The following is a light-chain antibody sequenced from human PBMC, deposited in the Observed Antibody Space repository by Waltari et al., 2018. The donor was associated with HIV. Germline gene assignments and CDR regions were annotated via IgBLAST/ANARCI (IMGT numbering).Light chain of an antibody. J-gene: IGLJ2*01. CDR2: GKN. V-gene: IGLV1-44*01. CDR1: TSNIGSTT. CDR3: ASWDDSLNGPV. Sequence: SGTPGQRVTISCSGSTSNIGSTTVSWFQQLTGKTPKVLIYGKNQRPSGLPDRFSGSKSGTSASLAIGGLQSEDEAAYYCASWDDSLNGPVFGGGTTLNVL.